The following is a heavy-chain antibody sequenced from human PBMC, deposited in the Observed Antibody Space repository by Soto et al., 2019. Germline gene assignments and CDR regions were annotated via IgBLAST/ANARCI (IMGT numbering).Heavy chain of an antibody. D-gene: IGHD3-16*02. V-gene: IGHV4-39*01. Sequence: SETLSLTCTVSGGSISSSSYYWGWIRQPPGKGLEWIGSIYYSGSTYYNPSLKSRVTISVDTSKNQFSLKLSSVTAADTAVYYCARLYPWRDTYWGQGTLVTVSS. CDR3: ARLYPWRDTY. J-gene: IGHJ4*02. CDR1: GGSISSSSYY. CDR2: IYYSGST.